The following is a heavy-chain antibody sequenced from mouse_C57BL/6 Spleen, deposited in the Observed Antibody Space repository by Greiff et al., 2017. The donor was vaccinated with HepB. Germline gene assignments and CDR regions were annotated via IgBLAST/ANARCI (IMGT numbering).Heavy chain of an antibody. CDR3: ARFPHYYGSSYVDWYFDV. J-gene: IGHJ1*03. V-gene: IGHV1-64*01. CDR1: GYTFTSYW. CDR2: IHPNSGST. D-gene: IGHD1-1*01. Sequence: QVQLQQSGAELVKPGASVKLSCKASGYTFTSYWMHWVKQRPGQGLEWIGMIHPNSGSTNYNEKFKSKATLTVDKSSSTANMQLSSLSSEDSAVYDWARFPHYYGSSYVDWYFDVWGTGTTVTVSA.